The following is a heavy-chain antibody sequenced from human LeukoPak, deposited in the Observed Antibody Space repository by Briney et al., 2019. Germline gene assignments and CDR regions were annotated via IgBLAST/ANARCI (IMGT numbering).Heavy chain of an antibody. D-gene: IGHD3-3*01. CDR2: ISSSSSYI. Sequence: PGGSLRLSCAASGFTFSSYSMNWVRQAPGKGLEWVSSISSSSSYIYYADSVKGRFTLSRDNAKNSLYLQMNSLRAEDTAVYYCARDPRYYDFWSGYYPHYYYYYMDVWGKGTTVTVSS. CDR1: GFTFSSYS. CDR3: ARDPRYYDFWSGYYPHYYYYYMDV. V-gene: IGHV3-21*01. J-gene: IGHJ6*03.